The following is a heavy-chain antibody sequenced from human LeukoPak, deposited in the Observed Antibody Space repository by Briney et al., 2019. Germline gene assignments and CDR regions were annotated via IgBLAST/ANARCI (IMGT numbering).Heavy chain of an antibody. CDR2: IFPADSDT. D-gene: IGHD6-19*01. J-gene: IGHJ4*02. CDR3: ARSLEVAVGDY. Sequence: GEALKISCHGSGNRFSSYWNGGGRQMPRKGLEWMGMIFPADSDTRYSPSFQGQVTISADNSINTAYLQWSSLKASDTAIYYCARSLEVAVGDYWGQGTPVTVSS. CDR1: GNRFSSYW. V-gene: IGHV5-51*01.